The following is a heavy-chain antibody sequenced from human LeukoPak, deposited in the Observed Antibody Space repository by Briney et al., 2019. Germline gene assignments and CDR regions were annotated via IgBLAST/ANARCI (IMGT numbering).Heavy chain of an antibody. Sequence: SETLSLTCTVSGGSISSGGYYWSWIRQHPGTGLEWIGYIYYSGSTYYNPSLKSRVTISVDTSKNQFSLKLSSVTAADTAVYYCAREGYSNNRFDPWGQGTLVTVSS. CDR3: AREGYSNNRFDP. V-gene: IGHV4-31*03. D-gene: IGHD5-24*01. CDR2: IYYSGST. J-gene: IGHJ5*02. CDR1: GGSISSGGYY.